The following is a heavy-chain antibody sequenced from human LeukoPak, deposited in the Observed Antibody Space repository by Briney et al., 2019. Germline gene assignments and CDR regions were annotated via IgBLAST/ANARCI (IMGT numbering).Heavy chain of an antibody. CDR3: AREFPFYYDSSGYFDY. V-gene: IGHV1-69*05. D-gene: IGHD3-22*01. J-gene: IGHJ4*02. CDR2: IIPIFGTA. Sequence: ASVKVSCKVSGYTLTELSMHWVRQAPGKGLEWMGGIIPIFGTANYAQKFQGRVTITTDESTSTAYMELSSLRSEDTAVYYRAREFPFYYDSSGYFDYWGQGTLVTVSS. CDR1: GYTLTELS.